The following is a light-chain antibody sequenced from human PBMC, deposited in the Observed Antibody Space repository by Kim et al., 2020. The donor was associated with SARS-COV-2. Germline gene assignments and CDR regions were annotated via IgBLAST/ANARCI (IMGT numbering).Light chain of an antibody. CDR1: QSVGTY. J-gene: IGKJ4*01. Sequence: LSPGERATLSCRSSQSVGTYFAWYQQKPGQAPSLLIYDASTRATGIPARFSGSGYGTDFTLTISSLEPEDFAVYYCQQRSTWLTVGGGTKVDIK. V-gene: IGKV3-11*01. CDR3: QQRSTWLT. CDR2: DAS.